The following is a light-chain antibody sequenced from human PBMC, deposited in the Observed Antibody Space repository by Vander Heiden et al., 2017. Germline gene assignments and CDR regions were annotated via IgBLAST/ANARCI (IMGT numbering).Light chain of an antibody. Sequence: QSVLTQPPSASGTPGQRVTISCSGSTSNIGSNTVNWYQELPGTAPKLLIYSNNQRPSGVPDLFSGSKSGTSASLAISGLQSEDETDYYCAAWDDSLHGVVFGGGTKLTVL. CDR1: TSNIGSNT. CDR3: AAWDDSLHGVV. J-gene: IGLJ3*02. CDR2: SNN. V-gene: IGLV1-44*01.